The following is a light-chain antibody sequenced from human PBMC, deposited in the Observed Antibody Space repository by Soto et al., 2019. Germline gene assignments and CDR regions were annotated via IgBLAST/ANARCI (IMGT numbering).Light chain of an antibody. Sequence: EIVVTQSPGTLSLSPGERATLSCRASQSVRSYLAWYQQKPGQAPRLLIYNASNKATGIPARCSGSGSGTDFTLTISSLEPEDFAVYYCQQRSNWPLTFGGGTKVEI. J-gene: IGKJ4*01. V-gene: IGKV3-11*01. CDR2: NAS. CDR3: QQRSNWPLT. CDR1: QSVRSY.